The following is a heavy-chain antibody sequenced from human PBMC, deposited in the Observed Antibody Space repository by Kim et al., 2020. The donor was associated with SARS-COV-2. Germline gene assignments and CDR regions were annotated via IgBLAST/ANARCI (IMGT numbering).Heavy chain of an antibody. CDR1: GFTFSSYG. CDR2: ISYDGSNK. J-gene: IGHJ4*02. CDR3: AKAEAYDY. Sequence: GGSLRLSCAASGFTFSSYGMHWVRQAPGKGLEWVAVISYDGSNKYYADSVKGRFTISRDNSKNTLYLQMNSLRAEDTAVYYCAKAEAYDYWAREPWSPSPQ. V-gene: IGHV3-30*18.